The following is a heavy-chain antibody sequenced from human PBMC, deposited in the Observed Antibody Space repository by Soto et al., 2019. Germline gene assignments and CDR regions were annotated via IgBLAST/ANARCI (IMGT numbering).Heavy chain of an antibody. Sequence: KAGGSLRLSCAASGFTLSSYSMNWVRQAPGKGLEWVSSITSSSSYIYYADSVKGRFTISRDNAKNSLYLQMDSLRAEDTAVYYCARAELAYCGGDCSGAFNIWGQGTMVTVSS. CDR2: ITSSSSYI. CDR3: ARAELAYCGGDCSGAFNI. V-gene: IGHV3-21*01. CDR1: GFTLSSYS. J-gene: IGHJ3*02. D-gene: IGHD2-21*02.